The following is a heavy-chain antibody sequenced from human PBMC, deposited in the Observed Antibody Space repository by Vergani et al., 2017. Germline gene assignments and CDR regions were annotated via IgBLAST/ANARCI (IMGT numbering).Heavy chain of an antibody. J-gene: IGHJ3*01. CDR1: GGSISAGYYF. D-gene: IGHD2-15*01. CDR2: RSASGNA. V-gene: IGHV4-61*02. Sequence: QVQLQASGPGRVKPSQTLSLTCTMSGGSISAGYYFWSWIRQPAGKGLEWLGHRSASGNASYSPSLQKRVSMSVDTSKNQFSLTVTSVTAADTAIYFCARRSGGYYSGGKVHPLRTAFDVWGHGTVVTVSS. CDR3: ARRSGGYYSGGKVHPLRTAFDV.